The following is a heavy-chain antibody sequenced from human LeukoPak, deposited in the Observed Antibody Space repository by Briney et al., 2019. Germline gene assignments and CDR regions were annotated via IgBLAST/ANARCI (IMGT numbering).Heavy chain of an antibody. D-gene: IGHD1-26*01. Sequence: GGSLRLSCAASGFTFDDYGMNWVRQAPGKGLEWVSGISWYGGRTYYADSVKGRFTISRDNAKNSLYLHMNSLRAEDTALYSCARDRSYGAFDYWGQGTLVTVSS. CDR3: ARDRSYGAFDY. V-gene: IGHV3-20*04. J-gene: IGHJ4*02. CDR1: GFTFDDYG. CDR2: ISWYGGRT.